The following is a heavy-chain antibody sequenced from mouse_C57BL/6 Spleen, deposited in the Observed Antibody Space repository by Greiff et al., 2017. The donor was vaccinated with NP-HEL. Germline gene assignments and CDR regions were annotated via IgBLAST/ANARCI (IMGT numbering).Heavy chain of an antibody. CDR1: GYTFTDYY. J-gene: IGHJ1*03. CDR2: IYPGSGNT. CDR3: ARSSYYYGSSHWYFDV. D-gene: IGHD1-1*01. Sequence: QVQLQQSGPELVKPGASVKISCKASGYTFTDYYINWVKQRPGQGLEWIGWIYPGSGNTKYNEKFKGKATLTVDTSSSTAYMQLSSLTSEDSAVYFCARSSYYYGSSHWYFDVWGTGTTVTVSS. V-gene: IGHV1-84*01.